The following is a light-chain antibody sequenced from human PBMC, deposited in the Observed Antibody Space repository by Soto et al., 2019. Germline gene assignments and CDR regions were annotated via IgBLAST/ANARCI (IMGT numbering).Light chain of an antibody. CDR2: VAS. V-gene: IGKV3-20*01. Sequence: DIVLTQSPGTLSLSPGERATLSCRASQSVSSNYLAWYQQKPGQAPRVLIYVASSRATGIPDRFSGSGSGTDFTLTISRLEPEDFAVYYCQQYGSSPITFGQGTRLKIK. J-gene: IGKJ5*01. CDR3: QQYGSSPIT. CDR1: QSVSSNY.